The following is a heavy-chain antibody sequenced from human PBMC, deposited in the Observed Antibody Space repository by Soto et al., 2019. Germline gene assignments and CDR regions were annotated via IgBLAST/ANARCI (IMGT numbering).Heavy chain of an antibody. CDR2: ISGSGGST. CDR3: AKYYYDSSGHYPQSPFDY. J-gene: IGHJ4*02. Sequence: GGSLRLSCAASGFTFSSYAMSWVRQAPGKGLEWVSAISGSGGSTYYADSVKGRFTISRDNSKNTLYLQMNSLRAEDTAVYYFAKYYYDSSGHYPQSPFDYWGQGTLVTVSS. V-gene: IGHV3-23*01. D-gene: IGHD3-22*01. CDR1: GFTFSSYA.